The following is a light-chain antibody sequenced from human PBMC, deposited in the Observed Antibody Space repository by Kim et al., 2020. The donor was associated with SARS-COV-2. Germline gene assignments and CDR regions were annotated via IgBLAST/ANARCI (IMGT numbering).Light chain of an antibody. CDR1: SSNIGSNT. J-gene: IGLJ1*01. CDR3: AAWDDSLNGHV. V-gene: IGLV1-44*01. Sequence: ELTQPPSASGTPGQRVTISCSGSSSNIGSNTVNWYQQLPGTAPKLLIYSNNQRPSWVPDRFSGSKSGTSASLAISGLQSEVEADYYCAAWDDSLNGHVFGTGTKVTVL. CDR2: SNN.